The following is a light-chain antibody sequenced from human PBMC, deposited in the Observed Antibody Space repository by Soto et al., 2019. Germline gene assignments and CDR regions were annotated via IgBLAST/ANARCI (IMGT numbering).Light chain of an antibody. V-gene: IGKV1-5*03. Sequence: DIQMTQSPSTLSASVGDRVTITCRASQSISIWLAWYQQKPGKAPKLLIYKASSLESGVPSRFSGSGSGTEFTLTISSLQPDDFATYYGQQYKTYPYTFGQGTKLEIK. J-gene: IGKJ2*01. CDR2: KAS. CDR3: QQYKTYPYT. CDR1: QSISIW.